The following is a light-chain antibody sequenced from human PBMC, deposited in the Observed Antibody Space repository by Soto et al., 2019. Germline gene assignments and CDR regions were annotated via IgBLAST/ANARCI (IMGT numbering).Light chain of an antibody. CDR2: GAS. V-gene: IGKV3-20*01. J-gene: IGKJ5*01. Sequence: DIVLAQSSKTLSFSPGERGTFSCCDSQSICSNKLAWYQQKPGQAPRLLIFGASGRAPGIPDRISGSGSGTDFNVTISRLEPEDFGVYYCQQYASSPLTFGQGTRLEI. CDR1: QSICSNK. CDR3: QQYASSPLT.